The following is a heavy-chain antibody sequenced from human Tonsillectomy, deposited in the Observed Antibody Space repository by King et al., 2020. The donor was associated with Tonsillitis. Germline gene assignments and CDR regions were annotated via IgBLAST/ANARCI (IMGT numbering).Heavy chain of an antibody. CDR3: AKDMGITMVRGVIPTAFDI. CDR1: GFTFDDYA. Sequence: VQLVESGGGLVQPGRSLRLSCAASGFTFDDYAMHWVRQAPGKGLEWVSGISWNSGSIGYADSVKGRFTISRDNAKNSLYLQMNSLRAEDTALYYCAKDMGITMVRGVIPTAFDIWGQGTMVTVSS. J-gene: IGHJ3*02. V-gene: IGHV3-9*01. D-gene: IGHD3-10*01. CDR2: ISWNSGSI.